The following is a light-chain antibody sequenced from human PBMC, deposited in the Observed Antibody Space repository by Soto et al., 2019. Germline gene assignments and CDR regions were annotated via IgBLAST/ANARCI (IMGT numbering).Light chain of an antibody. Sequence: QMTQSATTLSASLAPSFTISGRAIRSVDLWLAWYQQKPGKAPKLLIYDASSLQSGVPSRFSGSGSGTEFTLTISSLQSEDFAVYYCQHYNYWPYTFGQGTKVDIK. CDR1: RSVDLW. CDR3: QHYNYWPYT. CDR2: DAS. J-gene: IGKJ2*01. V-gene: IGKV1-5*01.